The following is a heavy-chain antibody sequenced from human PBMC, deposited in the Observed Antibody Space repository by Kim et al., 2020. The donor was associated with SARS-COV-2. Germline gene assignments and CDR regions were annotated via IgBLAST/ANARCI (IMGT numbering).Heavy chain of an antibody. J-gene: IGHJ5*01. Sequence: GSTKYNPSFKTRVTISVDTSKNQFSLILTSVTAADTAVYYCARAPNWFDSWGQGTLVTVSS. D-gene: IGHD2-8*01. CDR3: ARAPNWFDS. V-gene: IGHV4-34*01. CDR2: GST.